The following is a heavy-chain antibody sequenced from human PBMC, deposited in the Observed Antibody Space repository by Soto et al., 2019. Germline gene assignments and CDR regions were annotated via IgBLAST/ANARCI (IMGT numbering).Heavy chain of an antibody. J-gene: IGHJ4*02. V-gene: IGHV1-3*01. D-gene: IGHD4-4*01. Sequence: GASVKVSCKASGYTFTSYAMHWVRQAPGQRLEWMGWINAGNGNTKYSQKFQGRVTITRDTSASTAYMELSSLRSEDTAVYYCARDGYPESMTTETYYYDYWGQGTLVTVSS. CDR1: GYTFTSYA. CDR2: INAGNGNT. CDR3: ARDGYPESMTTETYYYDY.